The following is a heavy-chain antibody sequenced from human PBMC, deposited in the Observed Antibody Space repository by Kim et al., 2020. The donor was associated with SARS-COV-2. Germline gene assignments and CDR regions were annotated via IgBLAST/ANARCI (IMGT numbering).Heavy chain of an antibody. V-gene: IGHV1-46*01. Sequence: QKFQGRVTMTRDTSTSTVYMELSSLISEDTAVYYCARDQRYDFWSGYYDYWGQGTLVTVSS. D-gene: IGHD3-3*01. J-gene: IGHJ4*02. CDR3: ARDQRYDFWSGYYDY.